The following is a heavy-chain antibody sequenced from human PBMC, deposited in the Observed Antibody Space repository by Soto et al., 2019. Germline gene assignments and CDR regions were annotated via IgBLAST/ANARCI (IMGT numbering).Heavy chain of an antibody. CDR2: INHSGST. CDR3: ARGLFSSSCY. Sequence: QVQLQQWGAGLLKPSETLSLTCAVYGGSFSGYYWSWIRQPPGKGLEWIGEINHSGSTNYNPSLKSRVTISVDTSKNQFSLKLSSVSAADTAVYFCARGLFSSSCYWGQGTLVTVSS. J-gene: IGHJ4*02. CDR1: GGSFSGYY. D-gene: IGHD2-2*01. V-gene: IGHV4-34*01.